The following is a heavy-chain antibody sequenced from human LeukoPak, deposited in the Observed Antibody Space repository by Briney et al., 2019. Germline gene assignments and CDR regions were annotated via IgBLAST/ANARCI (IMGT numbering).Heavy chain of an antibody. D-gene: IGHD6-19*01. CDR2: INSDGGIT. J-gene: IGHJ5*02. CDR1: GFTFSSYW. CDR3: VREAVAAPYNWFDP. V-gene: IGHV3-74*01. Sequence: GGSLRLSCAASGFTFSSYWMHWVRQAPGKGLVWVSRINSDGGITTYADSVKGRFTISRDNAKNTLYLQMNRLRVEDTAVYYCVREAVAAPYNWFDPWGQGTLVTVSS.